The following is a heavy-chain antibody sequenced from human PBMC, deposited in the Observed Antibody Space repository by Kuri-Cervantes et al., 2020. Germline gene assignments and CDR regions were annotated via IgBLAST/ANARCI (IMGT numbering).Heavy chain of an antibody. J-gene: IGHJ4*02. V-gene: IGHV4-30-4*01. CDR3: ARLTGNSWIDY. D-gene: IGHD2/OR15-2a*01. CDR1: GGSISSGDYY. CDR2: IYYSGST. Sequence: SETLSLTCTVSGGSISSGDYYWSWIRQPPGKGLEWIGYIYYSGSTYYNPSLKSRVTISVDTSKNQFSLQLNSVTPEDTAMYYCARLTGNSWIDYWGQGTLVTVSS.